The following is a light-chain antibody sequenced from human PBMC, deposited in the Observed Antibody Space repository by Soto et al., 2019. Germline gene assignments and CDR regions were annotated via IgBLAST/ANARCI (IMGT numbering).Light chain of an antibody. CDR1: SSDVGGYNY. J-gene: IGLJ1*01. CDR3: SSYTSSSTLGV. CDR2: EFS. V-gene: IGLV2-14*01. Sequence: QSALTQPASVSGSPGQSITISCTGTSSDVGGYNYVSWYQQHPGKAPKLMIYEFSNRPSGVSNRFSGSKSGNTASLTISGLQAEDEADYYCSSYTSSSTLGVFGTGTKLTVL.